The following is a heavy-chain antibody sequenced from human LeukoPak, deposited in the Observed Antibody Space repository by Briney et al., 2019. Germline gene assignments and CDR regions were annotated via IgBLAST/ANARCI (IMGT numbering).Heavy chain of an antibody. CDR1: GFTFSSYW. J-gene: IGHJ5*02. Sequence: GALRLSCAASGFTFSSYWMSWVRQAPGKGLEWVANIKKDGSEKYYVDSVKGRFTISRDNAKTSLYPQMNSLRAEDTAVYYCAKESSSWVLDNWFDPWGQGTLVTVSS. V-gene: IGHV3-7*01. CDR2: IKKDGSEK. D-gene: IGHD6-13*01. CDR3: AKESSSWVLDNWFDP.